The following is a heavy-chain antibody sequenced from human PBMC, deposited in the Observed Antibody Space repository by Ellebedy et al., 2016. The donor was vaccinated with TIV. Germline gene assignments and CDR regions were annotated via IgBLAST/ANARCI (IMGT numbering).Heavy chain of an antibody. CDR1: GGSFSGYF. J-gene: IGHJ4*02. Sequence: MPGGSLRLSCAVYGGSFSGYFWNWILQFPGKGLEWIGEINHSGSTNYNPSLKSRVTISVDTSKNQFSLRLNSVTAADTALYYCARGGTEAFDYWGQGTLVTVSS. CDR3: ARGGTEAFDY. V-gene: IGHV4-34*01. CDR2: INHSGST.